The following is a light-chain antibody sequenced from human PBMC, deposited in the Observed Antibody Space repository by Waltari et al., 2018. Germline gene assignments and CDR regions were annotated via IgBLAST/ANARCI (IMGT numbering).Light chain of an antibody. V-gene: IGKV3D-20*02. J-gene: IGKJ1*01. Sequence: EIVLTQSPGPLSLSPGERATLSCRASQSVNSRYLAWYQQKPGQAPRLLCHGSSSSATGIPDRFSGSGSGTDFTLTISRLEPEDFAVYYCQQRNTWPRTFGQGTKVEI. CDR2: GSS. CDR3: QQRNTWPRT. CDR1: QSVNSRY.